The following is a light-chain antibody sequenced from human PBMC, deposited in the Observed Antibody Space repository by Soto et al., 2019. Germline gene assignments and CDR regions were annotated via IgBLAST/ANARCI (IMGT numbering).Light chain of an antibody. CDR3: EQSYSTPPFT. Sequence: IPMTQSPSSLSASVGDRVTITCRASQSISSYLNWYQQKPGKAPKLLIYAASSLQSGVPSRFSGSGSGTDFTLTISSLQPEDFATYYCEQSYSTPPFTFGPGTKVDIK. CDR2: AAS. CDR1: QSISSY. V-gene: IGKV1-39*01. J-gene: IGKJ3*01.